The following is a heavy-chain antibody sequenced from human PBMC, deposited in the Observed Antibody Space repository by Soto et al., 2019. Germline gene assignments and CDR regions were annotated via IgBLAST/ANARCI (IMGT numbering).Heavy chain of an antibody. CDR3: ARGGRDAFEI. J-gene: IGHJ3*02. CDR1: GGSFIGYY. V-gene: IGHV4-34*01. Sequence: QVQLPQWRAGLLKPSETLSLTCAVYGGSFIGYYWSWIRQPPGTGMEWIGEINHRGPTTYNPSLTSRVTLSVDTAKNQFSLTLSSVSAADTAVDYWARGGRDAFEIWRQGTMVTVSS. CDR2: INHRGPT.